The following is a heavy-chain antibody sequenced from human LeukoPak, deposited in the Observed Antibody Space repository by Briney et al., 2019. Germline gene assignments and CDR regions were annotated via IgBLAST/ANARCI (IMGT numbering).Heavy chain of an antibody. CDR1: GYTFTSYG. CDR3: ARDREQSLRKPPYYFDY. V-gene: IGHV1-18*01. Sequence: ASVKVSCKASGYTFTSYGISWVRQAPGQGLEWMGWISAYNGNTNYAQKLQGRVTMTTDTSTSTAYMELRSLRSDDTAVYYCARDREQSLRKPPYYFDYWGQGTLVTVSS. CDR2: ISAYNGNT. D-gene: IGHD5-12*01. J-gene: IGHJ4*02.